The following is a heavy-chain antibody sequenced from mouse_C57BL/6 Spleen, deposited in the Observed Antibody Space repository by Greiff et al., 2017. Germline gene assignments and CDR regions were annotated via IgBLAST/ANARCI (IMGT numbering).Heavy chain of an antibody. CDR1: GYTFTSYW. D-gene: IGHD1-1*01. J-gene: IGHJ4*01. CDR2: IYPGSGST. V-gene: IGHV1-55*01. CDR3: ARVLRRAYYYAMDY. Sequence: QVQLQQSGAELVKPGASVKMSCKASGYTFTSYWITWVKQRPGQGLEWIGDIYPGSGSTNYNAKFKSKATLTVDTSSSTAYMQLSSLTSADSAVYYCARVLRRAYYYAMDYWGQGTSVTVSS.